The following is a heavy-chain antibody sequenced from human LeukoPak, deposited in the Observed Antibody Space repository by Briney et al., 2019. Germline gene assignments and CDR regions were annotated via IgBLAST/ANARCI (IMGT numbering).Heavy chain of an antibody. CDR1: GGSVSSGSYY. Sequence: SETLSLTCTVSGGSVSSGSYYWGWIRQPPGKGLEWIGVTYNSGSTNYNPSLKSRVTISVDTSKNQFSLKLRSVTAADTAVYYCAGPRGDGSTDIWGQGTMVIVSS. D-gene: IGHD5-24*01. V-gene: IGHV4-61*01. CDR3: AGPRGDGSTDI. CDR2: TYNSGST. J-gene: IGHJ3*02.